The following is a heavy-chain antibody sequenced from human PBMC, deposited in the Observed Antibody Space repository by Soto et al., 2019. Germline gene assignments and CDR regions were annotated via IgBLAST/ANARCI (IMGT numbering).Heavy chain of an antibody. CDR3: AHKCGGDCHSVIFY. CDR2: ISGGGGSS. CDR1: GFTFSNYA. J-gene: IGHJ4*02. Sequence: EVQLLESGGGLVQPGGSLRLSCAASGFTFSNYAMSWVRQAPGKGLEWVSGISGGGGSSYYADSVKGRFTISRDNYKNTLYLQMNSLRAEDTAVYYCAHKCGGDCHSVIFYWGQGTLVIVSS. V-gene: IGHV3-23*01. D-gene: IGHD2-21*02.